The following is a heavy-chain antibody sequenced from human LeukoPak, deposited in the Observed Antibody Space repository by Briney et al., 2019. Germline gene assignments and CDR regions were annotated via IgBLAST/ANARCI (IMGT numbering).Heavy chain of an antibody. Sequence: GASVKVSCKASGYIFTSYYIHWVRQAPGQGLEWMGIINPSGGNTNYAQNFQGRVTLTRDTSTSTVYMELSSLRSEDTAIYYCARIRDGYNDAYDIWGQGTVVTVPS. CDR1: GYIFTSYY. CDR3: ARIRDGYNDAYDI. D-gene: IGHD5-24*01. CDR2: INPSGGNT. V-gene: IGHV1-46*01. J-gene: IGHJ3*02.